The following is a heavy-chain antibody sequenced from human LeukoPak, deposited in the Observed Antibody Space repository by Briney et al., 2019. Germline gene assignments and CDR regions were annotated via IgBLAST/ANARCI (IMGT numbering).Heavy chain of an antibody. Sequence: PGGSLRLSCAASAFTFSSYWMSWVRQAPGKGLEWVANINHDGSEKYYVDSVKGRFTISRDNARNSLYLQMNSLRAEDTAVYYRARLSTGHVFDHWGQGTLVTVSS. J-gene: IGHJ4*02. D-gene: IGHD1-14*01. CDR2: INHDGSEK. CDR1: AFTFSSYW. CDR3: ARLSTGHVFDH. V-gene: IGHV3-7*05.